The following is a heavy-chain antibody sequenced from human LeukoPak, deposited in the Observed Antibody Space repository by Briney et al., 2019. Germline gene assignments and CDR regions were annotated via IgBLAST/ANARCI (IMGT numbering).Heavy chain of an antibody. CDR1: GFTFDDYG. J-gene: IGHJ3*02. Sequence: GGSLRLSCAASGFTFDDYGMSWVRQAPGKGLEWVSGINWNGGSTVYADSVKGRFTISREKAKNSLYLQMNSLRAEDTALYYCARDRHDYGDRDAFDIWGQGTMVTVSS. CDR2: INWNGGST. CDR3: ARDRHDYGDRDAFDI. V-gene: IGHV3-20*04. D-gene: IGHD4-17*01.